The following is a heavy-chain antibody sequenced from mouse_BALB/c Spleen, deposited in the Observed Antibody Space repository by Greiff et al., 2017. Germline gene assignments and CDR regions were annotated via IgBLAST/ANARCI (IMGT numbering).Heavy chain of an antibody. CDR1: GYTFTSYW. V-gene: IGHV1-87*01. CDR3: ARGDYYSSSPYYYAMDY. Sequence: QVQLQQSGAELARPGASVKLSCKASGYTFTSYWLQWVQQRPGQGLELIGAIYPGDGDTRYPQKFKGKATLTADKSSSTAYMQLSSLASEDSAVYYCARGDYYSSSPYYYAMDYWGQGTSVTVSS. J-gene: IGHJ4*01. CDR2: IYPGDGDT. D-gene: IGHD1-1*01.